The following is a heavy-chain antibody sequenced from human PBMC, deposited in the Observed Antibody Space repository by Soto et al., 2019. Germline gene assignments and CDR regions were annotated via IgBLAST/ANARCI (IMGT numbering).Heavy chain of an antibody. V-gene: IGHV4-61*01. CDR2: IYYSGST. Sequence: QVQLQESGPGLVKPSETLSLTCTVSGGSVSSGSYYWSWLRQPPGKGLEWIGYIYYSGSTNYNPSLKSRVTISVDTSKNQFSVKRSSVTAADTDVYDWARTHPLAYSSSWTDFDYWGQGTLVTVSS. J-gene: IGHJ4*02. D-gene: IGHD6-13*01. CDR1: GGSVSSGSYY. CDR3: ARTHPLAYSSSWTDFDY.